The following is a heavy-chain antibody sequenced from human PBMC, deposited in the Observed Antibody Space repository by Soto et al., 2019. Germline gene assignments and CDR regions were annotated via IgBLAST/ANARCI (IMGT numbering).Heavy chain of an antibody. CDR1: GFTFSTYA. J-gene: IGHJ4*02. CDR3: ANFSHITMVRGVIITATGY. V-gene: IGHV3-23*01. D-gene: IGHD3-10*01. CDR2: ISGSGGST. Sequence: GGSLRLSCAASGFTFSTYAMAWVRQAPGKGLEWVSAISGSGGSTYYADSVKGRFTISRDNSKNTLYLQMNSLRAEDTAVYYCANFSHITMVRGVIITATGYWGQGTLVTVSS.